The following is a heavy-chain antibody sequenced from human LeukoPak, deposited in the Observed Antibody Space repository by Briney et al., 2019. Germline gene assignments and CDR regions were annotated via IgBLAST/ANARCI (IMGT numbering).Heavy chain of an antibody. Sequence: PGGSLRLSCAASGFTFTNAWMSSVRHAPGKGLEWVCRIKNKVEGETTDYAAPVKGRFTISRDDSENTLFLHMHSLEPADTALYYCVWNSEHYFDFWGQGSLVTVSS. V-gene: IGHV3-15*01. D-gene: IGHD1-7*01. CDR1: GFTFTNAW. CDR2: IKNKVEGETT. J-gene: IGHJ4*02. CDR3: VWNSEHYFDF.